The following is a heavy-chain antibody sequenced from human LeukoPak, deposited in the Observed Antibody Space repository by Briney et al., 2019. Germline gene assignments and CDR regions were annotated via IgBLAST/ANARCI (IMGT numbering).Heavy chain of an antibody. V-gene: IGHV1-18*01. CDR3: ARDSGRVGYDFWSGYYRY. Sequence: GASVKVSCKASGYTFTSFGISWVRQAPGQGLEWMGWISAYNGNTNYAQKLQGRVTMTTDTSTSTAYMELRSLRSDDTAVYYCARDSGRVGYDFWSGYYRYWGQGTLVTVSS. CDR2: ISAYNGNT. J-gene: IGHJ4*02. CDR1: GYTFTSFG. D-gene: IGHD3-3*01.